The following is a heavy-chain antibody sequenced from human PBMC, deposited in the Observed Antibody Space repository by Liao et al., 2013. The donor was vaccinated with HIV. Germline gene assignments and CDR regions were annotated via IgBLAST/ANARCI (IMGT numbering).Heavy chain of an antibody. J-gene: IGHJ5*02. CDR2: IYTSGST. Sequence: QVQLQQWGAGLLKPSETLSLTCAVYGGSFSGYYWSWIRQPPGKGLEWIGRIYTSGSTNYNPSLKSRVTMSVDTSKNQFSLKLSSVTAADTAVYYCARGRVGRNWFDPWGQGTLVTVSS. CDR3: ARGRVGRNWFDP. D-gene: IGHD1-26*01. CDR1: GGSFSGYY. V-gene: IGHV4-59*10.